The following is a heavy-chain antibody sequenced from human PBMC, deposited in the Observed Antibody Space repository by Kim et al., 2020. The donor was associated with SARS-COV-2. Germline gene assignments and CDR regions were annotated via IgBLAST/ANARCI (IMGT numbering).Heavy chain of an antibody. CDR2: IYYSGST. J-gene: IGHJ6*02. CDR3: ARDRLGHVLRFLEWSPGYGMDV. CDR1: GGSISSSSYY. V-gene: IGHV4-39*07. D-gene: IGHD3-3*01. Sequence: SETLSLTCTVSGGSISSSSYYWGWIRQPPGKGLEWIGSIYYSGSTYYNPSLKSRVTISVDTSKNQFSLKLSSVTAADTAVYYCARDRLGHVLRFLEWSPGYGMDVWGQGTTVTVSS.